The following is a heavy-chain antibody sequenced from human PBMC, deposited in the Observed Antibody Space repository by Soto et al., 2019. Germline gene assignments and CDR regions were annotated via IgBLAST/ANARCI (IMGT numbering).Heavy chain of an antibody. Sequence: ASVKVSCKASGGTFSSYALSWVRQAPGKGLEWVSTISGSDGKTFYADSVKGRFSISRDTSQSTLYLQMNSLRADDTAMYYCARWSYLDYWGQGTRVTGSS. CDR3: ARWSYLDY. V-gene: IGHV3-23*01. J-gene: IGHJ4*02. CDR1: GGTFSSYA. CDR2: ISGSDGKT. D-gene: IGHD3-3*01.